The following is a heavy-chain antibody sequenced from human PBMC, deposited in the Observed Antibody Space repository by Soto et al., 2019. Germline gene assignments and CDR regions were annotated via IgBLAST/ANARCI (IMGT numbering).Heavy chain of an antibody. J-gene: IGHJ6*02. D-gene: IGHD3-3*01. CDR1: GYTFTSYG. CDR2: ISAYNGNT. V-gene: IGHV1-18*04. Sequence: ASVKVSCKASGYTFTSYGISWVRQAPGQGLEWIGWISAYNGNTNYAQKLQGRVTMTTDTSTSTAYMELRSLRSDDTAVYYCARGGRGDFWSGYQYYYYGMDVWGQGTTVTVSS. CDR3: ARGGRGDFWSGYQYYYYGMDV.